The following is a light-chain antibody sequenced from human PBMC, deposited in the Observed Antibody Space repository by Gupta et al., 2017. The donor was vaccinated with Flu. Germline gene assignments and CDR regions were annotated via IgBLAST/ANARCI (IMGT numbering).Light chain of an antibody. Sequence: DIQLTQSPSFLSASVGDRVSITCRASRDINIYLAWYQQQPGKAPKLLIFAASTLPNGVPSRCSGSGSETEFTLTISGLQHEDVATYYCQQLSFYPRTFGHGTRVDVK. CDR2: AAS. CDR3: QQLSFYPRT. V-gene: IGKV1-9*01. CDR1: RDINIY. J-gene: IGKJ3*01.